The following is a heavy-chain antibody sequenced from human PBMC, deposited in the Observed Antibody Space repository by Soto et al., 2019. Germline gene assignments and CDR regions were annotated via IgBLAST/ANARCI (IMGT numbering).Heavy chain of an antibody. Sequence: ASVKVSCKASGYTFTSYGISWVRQAPGQGLEWMGWISAYNGNTNYAQKLQGRVTMTTDTSTSTAYMELRSLRSDDTAVYYCARVRMFGVLVSTMVREDNWFDPWGQGTLVTVSS. CDR2: ISAYNGNT. V-gene: IGHV1-18*01. CDR1: GYTFTSYG. D-gene: IGHD3-10*01. CDR3: ARVRMFGVLVSTMVREDNWFDP. J-gene: IGHJ5*02.